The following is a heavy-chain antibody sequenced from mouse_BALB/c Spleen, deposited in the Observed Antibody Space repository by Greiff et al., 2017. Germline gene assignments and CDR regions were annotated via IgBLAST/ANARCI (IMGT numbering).Heavy chain of an antibody. D-gene: IGHD2-4*01. CDR3: NALSTMITPWFAY. V-gene: IGHV14-4*02. CDR1: GFNIKDYY. CDR2: IDPENGDT. Sequence: EVQRVESGAELVRSGASVKLSCTASGFNIKDYYMHWVKQRPEQGLEWIGWIDPENGDTEYAPKFQGKATMTADTSSNTAYLQLSSLTSEDTAVYYCNALSTMITPWFAYWGQGTLVTVSA. J-gene: IGHJ3*01.